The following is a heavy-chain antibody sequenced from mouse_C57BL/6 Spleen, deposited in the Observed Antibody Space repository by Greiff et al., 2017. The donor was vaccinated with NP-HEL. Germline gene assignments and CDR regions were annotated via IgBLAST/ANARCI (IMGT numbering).Heavy chain of an antibody. CDR3: ARLTFVATNFDY. CDR1: GYSITSGYY. CDR2: ISYDGSN. D-gene: IGHD1-1*01. V-gene: IGHV3-6*01. Sequence: ESGPGLVKPSQSLSLTCSVTGYSITSGYYWNWIRQFPGNKLEWMGYISYDGSNNYNPSLKNRISITRDTSKNQFFLKLNSVTTEDTATYYCARLTFVATNFDYWGQGTTLTVSS. J-gene: IGHJ2*01.